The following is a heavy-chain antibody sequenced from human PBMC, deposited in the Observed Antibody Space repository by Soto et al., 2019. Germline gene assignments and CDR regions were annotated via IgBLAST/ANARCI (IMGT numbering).Heavy chain of an antibody. CDR1: GYTFTSYG. CDR2: ISAYNGNT. Sequence: ASVKVSCKASGYTFTSYGISWVRQDPGQGLEWMGWISAYNGNTNYAQKLQGRVTMTTDTSTSTAYMELRSLRSDDTAVYYCARDYSSSWHIEPVFGDYWGQGTLVTVSS. V-gene: IGHV1-18*01. CDR3: ARDYSSSWHIEPVFGDY. J-gene: IGHJ4*02. D-gene: IGHD6-13*01.